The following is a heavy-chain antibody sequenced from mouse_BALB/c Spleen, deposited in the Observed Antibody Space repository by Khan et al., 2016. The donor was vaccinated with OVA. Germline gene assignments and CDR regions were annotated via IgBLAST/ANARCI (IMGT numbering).Heavy chain of an antibody. CDR1: GYSITSDYA. J-gene: IGHJ4*01. D-gene: IGHD1-1*01. V-gene: IGHV3-2*02. CDR3: ARKNYYGYAMDY. Sequence: QLEESGPGLVKPSQSLSLTCTVTGYSITSDYAWDWIRQFPGNKLEWMGYISYGGSTSYNPSLKSRISITRDTSKNQFFLQLNTETTEDKATYYGARKNYYGYAMDYWGQGTSVTVSS. CDR2: ISYGGST.